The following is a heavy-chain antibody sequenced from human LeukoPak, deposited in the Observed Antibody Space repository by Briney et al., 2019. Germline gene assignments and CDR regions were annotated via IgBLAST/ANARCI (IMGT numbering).Heavy chain of an antibody. CDR2: IYYSGSP. CDR3: ARVTSVLRGDYGFDP. J-gene: IGHJ5*02. Sequence: SETLSLTCTVSGGSISSGDYYWGWIRQPPGKGLEWIGYIYYSGSPYYHPSLKSRVTISVDTSKNQFSLKLSSVTAADTAVYYCARVTSVLRGDYGFDPWGQGTLVTVSS. D-gene: IGHD4-17*01. CDR1: GGSISSGDYY. V-gene: IGHV4-30-4*01.